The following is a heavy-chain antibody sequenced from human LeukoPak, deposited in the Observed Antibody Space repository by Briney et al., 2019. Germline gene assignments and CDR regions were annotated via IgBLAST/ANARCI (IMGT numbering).Heavy chain of an antibody. J-gene: IGHJ4*02. CDR3: ARDHHDQQSVVVIAIYQFDY. Sequence: SVKVSCKASGGTFSSYAISWVRQAPGQGLEWMGRIIPIFGTANYAQKFQGRVTITTDESTSTAYMELSRLRSDDTAVYYCARDHHDQQSVVVIAIYQFDYWGQGTLVTVSS. D-gene: IGHD2-21*01. V-gene: IGHV1-69*05. CDR1: GGTFSSYA. CDR2: IIPIFGTA.